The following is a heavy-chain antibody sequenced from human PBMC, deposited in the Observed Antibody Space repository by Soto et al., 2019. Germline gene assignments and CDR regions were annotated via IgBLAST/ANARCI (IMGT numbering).Heavy chain of an antibody. CDR3: ARTYVPGIAGFDP. Sequence: PGGSLRLSCAASGFTFSNYFMHWVRQVPGEGLVWVSRMSGDGKTISYADSVKGRFTISRDNAKNTLYLQMNSLRVEDTAVYSCARTYVPGIAGFDPWGQGTLVTVSS. CDR2: MSGDGKTI. V-gene: IGHV3-74*01. CDR1: GFTFSNYF. J-gene: IGHJ5*02. D-gene: IGHD1-1*01.